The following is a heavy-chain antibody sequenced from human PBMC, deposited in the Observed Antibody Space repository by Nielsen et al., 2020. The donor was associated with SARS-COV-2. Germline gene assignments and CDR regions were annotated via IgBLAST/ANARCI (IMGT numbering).Heavy chain of an antibody. J-gene: IGHJ4*02. V-gene: IGHV4-39*01. CDR2: IYYSGST. CDR1: GFTFSDYY. CDR3: ARRRYCSSTSCYLPYYFDY. D-gene: IGHD2-2*01. Sequence: ESLKISCAASGFTFSDYYMSWIRQPPGKGLEWIGSIYYSGSTYYNPSLKSRVTISVDTSKNQFSLKLSSVTAADTAVYYCARRRYCSSTSCYLPYYFDYWGQGTLVTVSS.